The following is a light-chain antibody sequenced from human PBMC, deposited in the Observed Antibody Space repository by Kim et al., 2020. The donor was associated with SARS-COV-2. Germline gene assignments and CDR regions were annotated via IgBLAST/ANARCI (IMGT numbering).Light chain of an antibody. CDR3: QNYNGFPWK. Sequence: ASVEDRVTIACRASQGISNYLVWYQQKPGKVPKVLIYAASALQSGVPSRFSGSGSGTDFTLTISSLQPEDAATYYCQNYNGFPWKFGQGTKVDIK. J-gene: IGKJ1*01. V-gene: IGKV1-27*01. CDR2: AAS. CDR1: QGISNY.